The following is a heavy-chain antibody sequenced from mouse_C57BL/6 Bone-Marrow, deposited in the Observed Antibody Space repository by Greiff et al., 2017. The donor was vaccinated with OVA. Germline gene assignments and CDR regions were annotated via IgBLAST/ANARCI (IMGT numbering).Heavy chain of an antibody. J-gene: IGHJ1*03. CDR1: GYTFTSYW. Sequence: QVQLQQPGAELVRPGTSVKLSCKASGYTFTSYWMHWVKQRPGQGLEWIGVIDPSDSYTNYNQKFKGKATLTVDTSSSTAYMQLSSLTSEDSAVYYCAPAYYSNYVWYFDVWGTGTTVTVSS. CDR2: IDPSDSYT. D-gene: IGHD2-5*01. CDR3: APAYYSNYVWYFDV. V-gene: IGHV1-59*01.